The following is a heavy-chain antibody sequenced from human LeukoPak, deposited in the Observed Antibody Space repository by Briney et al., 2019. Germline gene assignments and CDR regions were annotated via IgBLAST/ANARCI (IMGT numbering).Heavy chain of an antibody. Sequence: GASVKVSCKASGGTFSSYAISWVRQAPGQGLEWMGGTIPIFGTANYAQKFQGRVTITADESTSTAYMGLSSLRSEDTAVYYCARAGIAAAGTLDYWGQGTLVTVSS. J-gene: IGHJ4*02. CDR2: TIPIFGTA. CDR1: GGTFSSYA. V-gene: IGHV1-69*13. D-gene: IGHD6-13*01. CDR3: ARAGIAAAGTLDY.